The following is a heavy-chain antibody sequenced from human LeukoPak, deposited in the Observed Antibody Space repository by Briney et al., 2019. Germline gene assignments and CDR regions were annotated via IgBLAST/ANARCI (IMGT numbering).Heavy chain of an antibody. CDR2: INTYNGNT. D-gene: IGHD2-2*01. CDR1: GYTFTSSG. Sequence: ASVKVSCKASGYTFTSSGITWVRQAPGQGLEWMGWINTYNGNTNYAQKVQGRVTLTTDTSTTTAYMELRSLRSDDTAVYYCARGSDVAMLDCWGQGTLVTVSS. J-gene: IGHJ4*02. V-gene: IGHV1-18*01. CDR3: ARGSDVAMLDC.